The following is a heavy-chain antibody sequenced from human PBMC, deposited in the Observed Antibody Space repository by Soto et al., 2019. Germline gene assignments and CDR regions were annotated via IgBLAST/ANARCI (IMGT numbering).Heavy chain of an antibody. CDR3: ARDLEPSGYYTGMAIDY. V-gene: IGHV3-21*01. D-gene: IGHD3-3*01. CDR1: GFTFSSYS. Sequence: PGGSLRLSCAASGFTFSSYSMNWVRQAPGKGLEWVSSISSSSSYIYYADSVKGRFTISRDNAKNSLYLQMNSLRAEDTAVYYCARDLEPSGYYTGMAIDYWGQGTLVTVSS. CDR2: ISSSSSYI. J-gene: IGHJ4*02.